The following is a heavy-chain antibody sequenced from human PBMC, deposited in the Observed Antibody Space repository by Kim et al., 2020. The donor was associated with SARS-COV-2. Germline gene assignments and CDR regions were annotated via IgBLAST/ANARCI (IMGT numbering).Heavy chain of an antibody. CDR3: ARHLPDIVVVPAAIRGAGYYYYYGMDV. CDR1: GYSFTSYW. V-gene: IGHV5-10-1*01. CDR2: IDPSDSYT. J-gene: IGHJ6*02. D-gene: IGHD2-2*02. Sequence: GESLKISCKGSGYSFTSYWISCVRQMPGKGLEWMGRIDPSDSYTNYSPSFQGHVTISADKSISTAYLQWSSLKASDTAMYYCARHLPDIVVVPAAIRGAGYYYYYGMDVWGQGTTVTVSS.